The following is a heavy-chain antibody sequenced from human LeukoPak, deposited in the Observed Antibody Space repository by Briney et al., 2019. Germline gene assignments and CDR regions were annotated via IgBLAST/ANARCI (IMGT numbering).Heavy chain of an antibody. CDR3: ARRNSGTHTFDY. J-gene: IGHJ4*02. V-gene: IGHV4-59*01. D-gene: IGHD1/OR15-1a*01. Sequence: SETLSLTSTVSGGSISSYYWSWIRQPPGKGLEWIGYIYYGGSTNYNPSLKSRVTISVDTSKNQFSLMLSSVTAADTAVYFCARRNSGTHTFDYWGQGTLVTVSS. CDR2: IYYGGST. CDR1: GGSISSYY.